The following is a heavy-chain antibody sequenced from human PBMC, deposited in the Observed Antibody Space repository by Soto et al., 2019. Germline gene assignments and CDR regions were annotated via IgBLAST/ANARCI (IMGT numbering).Heavy chain of an antibody. J-gene: IGHJ4*02. D-gene: IGHD2-21*01. Sequence: PSDTLSLTCTVSGGSITTYQWSWIRQPPGKGLEWIGGYSGFTNYNPSLESRATISVDHSKNQFFLTLRSVTAADTAVYYCARDYGDSSFFFDYGAQGALVTVSS. V-gene: IGHV4-59*01. CDR3: ARDYGDSSFFFDY. CDR2: YSGFT. CDR1: GGSITTYQ.